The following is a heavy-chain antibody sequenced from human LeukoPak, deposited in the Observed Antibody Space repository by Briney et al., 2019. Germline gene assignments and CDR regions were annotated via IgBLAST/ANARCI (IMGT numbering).Heavy chain of an antibody. CDR3: AGAPLHLAIYHYFDY. CDR2: ISTSSSYI. Sequence: GGSLRLSCAASGFTFSTYSMNWVRQAPGKGLEWVSYISTSSSYIHYADSVNGRFTISRDNAKKSLFLQMNSLRAEDTAVYYCAGAPLHLAIYHYFDYWGQGTLVTVSS. J-gene: IGHJ4*02. V-gene: IGHV3-21*01. D-gene: IGHD2-2*02. CDR1: GFTFSTYS.